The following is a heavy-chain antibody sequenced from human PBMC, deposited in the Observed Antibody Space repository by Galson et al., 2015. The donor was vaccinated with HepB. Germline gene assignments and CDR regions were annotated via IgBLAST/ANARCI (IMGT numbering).Heavy chain of an antibody. J-gene: IGHJ4*02. CDR3: AKVYYDFWSGYPDY. Sequence: SLRLSCAASGFTFSSYAMSWVRQAPGKGLEWVSAISGSGGSTYYADSVKGRFTISRDNSKNTLYLQMNSLRAEDTAVYYCAKVYYDFWSGYPDYWGQGTLVTVSS. D-gene: IGHD3-3*01. CDR1: GFTFSSYA. CDR2: ISGSGGST. V-gene: IGHV3-23*01.